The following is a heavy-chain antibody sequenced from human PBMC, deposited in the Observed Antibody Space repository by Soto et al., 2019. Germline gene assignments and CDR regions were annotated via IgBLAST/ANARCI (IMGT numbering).Heavy chain of an antibody. CDR2: IYHSGST. J-gene: IGHJ4*02. V-gene: IGHV4-4*02. CDR1: GGSIRSSNW. Sequence: PSETLSLTCAVSGGSIRSSNWWSWVRQPPGKGLEWIGEIYHSGSTNYNPSLKSRVPISVDKSKNQFSLKLSSVTAADTAVYYCVIVRGSGWYGRFDYWGPGNLVTVS. D-gene: IGHD6-19*01. CDR3: VIVRGSGWYGRFDY.